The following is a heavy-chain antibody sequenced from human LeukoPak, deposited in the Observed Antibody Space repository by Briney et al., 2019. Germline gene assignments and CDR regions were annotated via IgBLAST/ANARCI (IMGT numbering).Heavy chain of an antibody. Sequence: GGSVRLSCAATGFTSVNYAMSWVRQAPGKGLEWVAVISYDGSNKYYADSVKGRFTISRDNSKNTLYLQMNSLRAEDTAVYYCARQVGATEDYWGQGTLVTVSS. D-gene: IGHD1-26*01. V-gene: IGHV3-30-3*01. CDR3: ARQVGATEDY. CDR2: ISYDGSNK. J-gene: IGHJ4*02. CDR1: GFTSVNYA.